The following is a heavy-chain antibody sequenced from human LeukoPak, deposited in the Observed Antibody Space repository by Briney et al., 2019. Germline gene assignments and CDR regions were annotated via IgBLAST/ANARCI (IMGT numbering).Heavy chain of an antibody. D-gene: IGHD3-10*01. J-gene: IGHJ4*02. V-gene: IGHV4-30-4*08. CDR3: AREFPYGSGSYFNDY. CDR2: IYYSGST. CDR1: GGSISSGDYY. Sequence: SETLSLTCTVSGGSISSGDYYWSWIRQPPGKGLEWIGYIYYSGSTYYNPSLKSRVTISVDTSKNQFSLKLSSVTAADTAVYFCAREFPYGSGSYFNDYWGQGTLVTVSS.